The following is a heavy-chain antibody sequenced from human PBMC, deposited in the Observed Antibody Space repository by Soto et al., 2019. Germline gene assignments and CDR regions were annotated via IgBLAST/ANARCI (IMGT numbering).Heavy chain of an antibody. V-gene: IGHV3-23*01. J-gene: IGHJ6*02. Sequence: GGSLRRSWAASGFTFSTYPMSWVGQAPGKGLEWVSGISGSGISTYYTDSVKGRFTISRDNSKNTVFLQMNSLRDEDTAVYYCVKPPVITASYYYYDMDVWGQGTTVTVSS. CDR3: VKPPVITASYYYYDMDV. CDR1: GFTFSTYP. CDR2: ISGSGIST. D-gene: IGHD4-4*01.